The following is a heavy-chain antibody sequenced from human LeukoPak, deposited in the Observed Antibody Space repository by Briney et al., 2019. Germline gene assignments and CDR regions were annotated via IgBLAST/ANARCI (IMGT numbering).Heavy chain of an antibody. J-gene: IGHJ4*02. CDR2: ISSNGGST. D-gene: IGHD1-1*01. V-gene: IGHV3-64*01. CDR1: GFTFSSYA. Sequence: PGGSLRLSCAASGFTFSSYAMHWVRQAPGKGLEYVSAISSNGGSTYYANSVKGRFTISRDNSKNTLYLQMGSLRAEDMAVNYCARAPYGRLSQLGTYFDYWGQGTLVTVSS. CDR3: ARAPYGRLSQLGTYFDY.